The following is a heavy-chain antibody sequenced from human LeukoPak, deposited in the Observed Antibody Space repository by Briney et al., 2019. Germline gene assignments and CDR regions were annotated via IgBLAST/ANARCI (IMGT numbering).Heavy chain of an antibody. D-gene: IGHD3-22*01. CDR2: INPNSGGT. J-gene: IGHJ4*02. V-gene: IGHV1-2*02. Sequence: ASVKVSCKASGYTFTGYFMHWVRQAPGQGLEWMGWINPNSGGTNYAQKFRGRVTMTRDTSISTAYMELSRLLSDDTAVYYCAREYYDSSGYYLGGDDFDYWGQGTLVTVSS. CDR1: GYTFTGYF. CDR3: AREYYDSSGYYLGGDDFDY.